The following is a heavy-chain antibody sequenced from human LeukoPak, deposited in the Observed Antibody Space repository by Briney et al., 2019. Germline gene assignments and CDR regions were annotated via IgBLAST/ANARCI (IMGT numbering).Heavy chain of an antibody. J-gene: IGHJ4*02. CDR3: AKSSGGIQLWYESFDY. Sequence: GGSLRLSCAASGFTFSSYAMSWVRQAPGKGPEWVSAISGSGGSTYYADSVKGRFTISRDNSKNTLYLQMNSLRAEDTAVYYCAKSSGGIQLWYESFDYWGQGTLVTVSS. V-gene: IGHV3-23*01. CDR2: ISGSGGST. CDR1: GFTFSSYA. D-gene: IGHD5-18*01.